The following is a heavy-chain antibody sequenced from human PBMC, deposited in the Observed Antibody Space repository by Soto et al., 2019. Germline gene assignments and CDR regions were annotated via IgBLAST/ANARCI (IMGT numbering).Heavy chain of an antibody. D-gene: IGHD2-15*01. CDR3: AKSTYCNGGSCFPQY. J-gene: IGHJ4*02. CDR1: TFTFSDFG. V-gene: IGHV3-30*18. CDR2: ISYDGSDQ. Sequence: QVQVEEFGGGVVQPRRSLRLSCAGPTFTFSDFGFHWVRQAPGKGLEWVAMISYDGSDQYYGDSVQGRFTIYRDDSKNTVYLQMNSLRAEDTAMYYCAKSTYCNGGSCFPQYWGPGTLVTVSS.